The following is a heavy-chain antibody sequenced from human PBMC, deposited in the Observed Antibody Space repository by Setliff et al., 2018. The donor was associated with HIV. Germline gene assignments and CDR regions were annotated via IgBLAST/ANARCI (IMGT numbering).Heavy chain of an antibody. J-gene: IGHJ5*01. CDR1: GDSISTGNW. CDR3: ARGYSGSYYWLDS. D-gene: IGHD1-26*01. CDR2: ISHSGST. V-gene: IGHV4-4*02. Sequence: PSETLSLTCAVSGDSISTGNWWSWVRQPPGKGLEWIGEISHSGSTNYNPSLKSRVTISVDRSKIQFSLKVSSVTAADTAVYYCARGYSGSYYWLDSWGQGTLVTVSS.